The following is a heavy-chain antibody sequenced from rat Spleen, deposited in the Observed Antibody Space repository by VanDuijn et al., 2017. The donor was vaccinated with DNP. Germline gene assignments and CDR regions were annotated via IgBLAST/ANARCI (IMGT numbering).Heavy chain of an antibody. V-gene: IGHV3-1*01. Sequence: EVQLQESGPGPVKPSQSLSLTCSVTGYSITSNYWGWIRKFPGNKMELIGHISYRGTTSYHPSLNSRISITRDTSKNQFFLQLNSVTTEDTATYYWARSDYYGRVRPFAEWGQGTLVTVSS. CDR3: ARSDYYGRVRPFAE. CDR1: GYSITSNY. D-gene: IGHD1-12*01. J-gene: IGHJ3*01. CDR2: ISYRGTT.